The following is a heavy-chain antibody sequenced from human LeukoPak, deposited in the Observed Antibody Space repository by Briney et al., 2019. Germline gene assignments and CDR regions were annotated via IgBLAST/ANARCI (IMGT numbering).Heavy chain of an antibody. CDR1: VDSLSVFF. CDR2: VHYSGDT. J-gene: IGHJ4*02. V-gene: IGHV4-59*01. Sequence: SETLSLTRTVSVDSLSVFFWSWIRQPPGKGLEWIASVHYSGDTKYNPSLKSRVSLSFDTSKQQFSLRLSSVTAADTAVYYCARDLELERNRWNYFESWGQGTLVTVSS. CDR3: ARDLELERNRWNYFES. D-gene: IGHD1-1*01.